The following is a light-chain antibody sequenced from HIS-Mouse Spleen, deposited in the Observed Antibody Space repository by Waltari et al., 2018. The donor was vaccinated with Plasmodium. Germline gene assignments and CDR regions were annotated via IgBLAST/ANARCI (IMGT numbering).Light chain of an antibody. J-gene: IGLJ3*02. V-gene: IGLV3-10*01. CDR2: EDS. CDR3: YSTDSSGNHRV. CDR1: ALPKKY. Sequence: SYELTQPPSVSVSPGQTARITCSGDALPKKYAYWYQQKSGPGPLLFSYEDSKRPSGIPERFSGSSSGTMATLTISGAQVEDEADYYCYSTDSSGNHRVFGGGTKLTVL.